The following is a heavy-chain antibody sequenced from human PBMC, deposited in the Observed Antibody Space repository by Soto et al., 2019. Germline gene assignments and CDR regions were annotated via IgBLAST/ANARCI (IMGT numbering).Heavy chain of an antibody. CDR3: AKVVVGATSHSDFDS. J-gene: IGHJ4*02. D-gene: IGHD2-15*01. CDR2: AAYSGGT. Sequence: SETLSLTCTVSGGSIANNNYFWGWVRQPPGKGLEWIGSAAYSGGTYKNPSLKSRVTVSVDTSKDQFSLKLTSVTAADTAVYYCAKVVVGATSHSDFDSWGQGTLVTVSS. CDR1: GGSIANNNYF. V-gene: IGHV4-39*01.